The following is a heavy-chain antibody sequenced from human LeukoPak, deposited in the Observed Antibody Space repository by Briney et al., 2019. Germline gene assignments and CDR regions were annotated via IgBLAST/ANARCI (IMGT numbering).Heavy chain of an antibody. J-gene: IGHJ4*02. CDR1: GYTFSSYA. CDR2: INTYNGNT. D-gene: IGHD4-17*01. CDR3: ARVGYGDYPFDY. V-gene: IGHV1-18*01. Sequence: SSVKVSSKASGYTFSSYAIIWVRQAPGQGLEWMGWINTYNGNTNDAQKLQGRVTMTADTSTSTAYMELRSLTSDDAAVYYCARVGYGDYPFDYWGQGTLVTVSS.